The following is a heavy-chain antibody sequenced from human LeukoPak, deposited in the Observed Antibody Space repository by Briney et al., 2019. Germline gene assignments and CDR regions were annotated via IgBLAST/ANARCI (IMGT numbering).Heavy chain of an antibody. CDR1: GFTFDDYA. J-gene: IGHJ4*02. Sequence: GGSLRLSCAASGFTFDDYAMHWVRQAPGKGLEWVSLISWDGGSTYYADSVKGRFTISRDNSKNSLYLQMNSLRAEDTALYYCAKXXSPGYCSSTSCFPPPSIDXXGQGTLVTV. V-gene: IGHV3-43D*03. CDR3: AKXXSPGYCSSTSCFPPPSIDX. CDR2: ISWDGGST. D-gene: IGHD2-2*01.